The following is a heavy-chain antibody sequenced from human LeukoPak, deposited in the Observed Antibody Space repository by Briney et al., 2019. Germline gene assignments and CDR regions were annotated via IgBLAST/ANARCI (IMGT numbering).Heavy chain of an antibody. D-gene: IGHD3-10*01. CDR1: GFTFSSYR. Sequence: PGGSLRLSCAASGFTFSSYRMHWVRRAPGKGLVWVSRIKSDGSSTTYADSVKGRFTISRDNAKNTLYLQMNSLRAEDTAVYYCATNYYGSGPDHWGQGTLVTVSS. V-gene: IGHV3-74*01. CDR3: ATNYYGSGPDH. CDR2: IKSDGSST. J-gene: IGHJ4*02.